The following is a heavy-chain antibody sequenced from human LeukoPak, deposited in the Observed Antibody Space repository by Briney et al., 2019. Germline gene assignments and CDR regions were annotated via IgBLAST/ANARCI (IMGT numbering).Heavy chain of an antibody. CDR1: GFTFSSYA. J-gene: IGHJ4*02. D-gene: IGHD5-12*01. Sequence: GGSLRLSCAASGFTFSSYALSWVRQTPGKRLEWVSAISGSGGNTYYADSVKGRFTISRDNSKNTLYLQMDNLRAEDTAIYYCAKDRSEYSGFDFFDYWGQGTLVSVSS. CDR2: ISGSGGNT. V-gene: IGHV3-23*01. CDR3: AKDRSEYSGFDFFDY.